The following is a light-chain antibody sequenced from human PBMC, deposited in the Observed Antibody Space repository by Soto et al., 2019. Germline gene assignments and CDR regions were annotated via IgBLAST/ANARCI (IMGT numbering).Light chain of an antibody. J-gene: IGKJ1*01. V-gene: IGKV1-5*03. CDR2: KAS. CDR1: ESIDSW. Sequence: DIQMTQSPSTLSASVGDTVTFSCRASESIDSWLAWYQQKPGKAPNLLIYKASSLEGGVPSRFSGSGSGTEFTLTISSLQPDDFAIYYCQQYNNYPWTFGQGTKVEIK. CDR3: QQYNNYPWT.